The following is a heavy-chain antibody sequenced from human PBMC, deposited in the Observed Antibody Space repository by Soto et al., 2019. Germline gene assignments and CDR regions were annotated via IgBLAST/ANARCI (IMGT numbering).Heavy chain of an antibody. V-gene: IGHV3-74*01. Sequence: EVQLVESGGNLVQPGGSLRLSCAASGFTFSGYWMHWVRQAPGKGLVWVSRIHSDGTATTYADSVKGRFTISRDNAKNMVYLQMNSLRVEDTALYFCARGGIGSFDSWGQGTPVTVSS. D-gene: IGHD3-10*01. CDR2: IHSDGTAT. CDR1: GFTFSGYW. CDR3: ARGGIGSFDS. J-gene: IGHJ4*02.